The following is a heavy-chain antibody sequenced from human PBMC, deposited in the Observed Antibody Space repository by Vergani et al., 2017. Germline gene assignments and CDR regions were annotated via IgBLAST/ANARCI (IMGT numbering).Heavy chain of an antibody. CDR3: ARGLNYVGAFDI. J-gene: IGHJ3*02. CDR2: IYHSGST. CDR1: GGSISSGGYS. V-gene: IGHV4-30-2*01. D-gene: IGHD1-7*01. Sequence: QLQLQESVSGLVKPSQTLSFTCAVSGGSISSGGYSWSWIPQPPGKGLAWIGYIYHSGSTYYNPSLKIRVTISVDRSKNQFSLKLSSVTAADTAVYYFARGLNYVGAFDIWGQGTRVTVSS.